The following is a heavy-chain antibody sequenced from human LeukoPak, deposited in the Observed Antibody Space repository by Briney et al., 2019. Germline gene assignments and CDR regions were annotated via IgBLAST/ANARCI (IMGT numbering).Heavy chain of an antibody. V-gene: IGHV3-30-3*01. D-gene: IGHD6-13*01. CDR3: ARGRAGIAAAGFDY. Sequence: GGSLRLSCAPSGFTFSMSAMHWVRLAPDKGLDGVAVISFDGGNKFYADSVKGRFSISRDNSKNTLYLQMNSLGLDDTAVYFCARGRAGIAAAGFDYWGQGTLVTVSS. CDR2: ISFDGGNK. CDR1: GFTFSMSA. J-gene: IGHJ4*02.